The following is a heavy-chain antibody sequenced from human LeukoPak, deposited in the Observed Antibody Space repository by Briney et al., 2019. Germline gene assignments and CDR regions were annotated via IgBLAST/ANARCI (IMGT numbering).Heavy chain of an antibody. J-gene: IGHJ4*02. CDR2: ISYDGSNK. Sequence: GGSLRLSCAASGFTFSSYAMHWVRQAPGKGLEWMAVISYDGSNKYYADSVKGRFTISRDNSKNTLYLQMNSLRAEDTAVYYCASVSGSYSFDYWGQGTLVTVSS. V-gene: IGHV3-30*04. CDR1: GFTFSSYA. CDR3: ASVSGSYSFDY. D-gene: IGHD1-26*01.